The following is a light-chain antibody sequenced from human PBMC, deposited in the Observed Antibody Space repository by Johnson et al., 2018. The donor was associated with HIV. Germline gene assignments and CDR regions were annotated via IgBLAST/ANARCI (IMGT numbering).Light chain of an antibody. V-gene: IGLV1-51*01. CDR2: DNN. CDR3: GTWDSSLSTYV. J-gene: IGLJ1*01. CDR1: SSNIWNNR. Sequence: QSVLTQPPSVSAAPGQKVTISCSGSSSNIWNNRVSWYQQLPGTAPKLLIYDNNKRPSEIPDRFSGSKSGTSATLGITGLQTGDEADYYCGTWDSSLSTYVFGTGTKVTVL.